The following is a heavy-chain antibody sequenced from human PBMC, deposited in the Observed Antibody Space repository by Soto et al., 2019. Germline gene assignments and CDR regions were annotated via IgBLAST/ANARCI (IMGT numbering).Heavy chain of an antibody. J-gene: IGHJ4*02. CDR2: ISAHNGNT. Sequence: QAHLVQSGPEVKKPGASVKVSCKGSGYIFTSYGIAWVRQAPGQGLEWMGWISAHNGNTEYAQKFQGRVTVTRDTSTSTADLELRSLRSDDTALYYCARGRYGDYGGQGALVTVSS. V-gene: IGHV1-18*01. CDR3: ARGRYGDY. CDR1: GYIFTSYG. D-gene: IGHD4-17*01.